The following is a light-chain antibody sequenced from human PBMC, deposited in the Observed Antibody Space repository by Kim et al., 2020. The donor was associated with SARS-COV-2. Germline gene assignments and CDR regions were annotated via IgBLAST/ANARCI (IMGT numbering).Light chain of an antibody. Sequence: EIVLTQSPDTLSLSPGERATLSCRASQSVSSSCLAWYQQKPGQAPRLLIYGASIRATGITDRFSGSWSGTDFTLTISRLEPEDVALYYCQLYDSALSTFGQGTKVDIK. J-gene: IGKJ1*01. CDR3: QLYDSALST. CDR2: GAS. CDR1: QSVSSSC. V-gene: IGKV3-20*01.